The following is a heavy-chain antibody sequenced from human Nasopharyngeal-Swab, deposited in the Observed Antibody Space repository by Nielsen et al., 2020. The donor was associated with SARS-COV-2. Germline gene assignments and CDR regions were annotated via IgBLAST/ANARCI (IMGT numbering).Heavy chain of an antibody. Sequence: SETLTLTFTVSGGSTIPRIYYWASIRQPPGKGLVWIGSIYYGVSTHYNPSLKSRVTISVDTSKTQFPLKLSSVTAADTLVYYCATLSRSWYEYYFDYWGQGTLVTVSS. CDR3: ATLSRSWYEYYFDY. J-gene: IGHJ4*02. V-gene: IGHV4-39*01. D-gene: IGHD6-13*01. CDR1: GGSTIPRIYY. CDR2: IYYGVST.